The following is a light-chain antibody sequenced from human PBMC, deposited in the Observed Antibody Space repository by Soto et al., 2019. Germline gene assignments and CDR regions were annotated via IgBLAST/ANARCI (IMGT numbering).Light chain of an antibody. CDR1: ESISNY. V-gene: IGKV1-39*01. J-gene: IGKJ1*01. CDR2: AAS. Sequence: DIQMTQSPSSLSASVGDRVTITCRAIESISNYLNWYQHKVGTAPKLLIYAASSLQSGVPSRFSGSGSGTDFTLTISSLQPEDFATYYCQQIYSTPPTTFGQGTKVDIK. CDR3: QQIYSTPPTT.